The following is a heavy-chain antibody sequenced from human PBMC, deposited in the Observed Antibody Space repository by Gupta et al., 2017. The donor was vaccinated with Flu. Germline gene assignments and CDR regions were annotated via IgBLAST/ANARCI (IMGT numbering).Heavy chain of an antibody. CDR2: IGTAGDT. CDR1: GFTFSNYD. D-gene: IGHD1-26*01. J-gene: IGHJ6*02. V-gene: IGHV3-13*01. CDR3: TRVMPLGSGGAFYAMDV. Sequence: EVQLVESGGGLVQPGGSLRLSCAASGFTFSNYDMHWVRQATGKGLEWVSAIGTAGDTYYIGSVKGRFTISRENAKNSLFLQMNSLTAGDTAVYYCTRVMPLGSGGAFYAMDVWGQGTTVTVSS.